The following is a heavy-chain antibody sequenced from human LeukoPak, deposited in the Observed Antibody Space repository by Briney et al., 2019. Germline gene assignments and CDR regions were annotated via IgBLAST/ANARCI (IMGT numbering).Heavy chain of an antibody. V-gene: IGHV1-2*06. J-gene: IGHJ4*02. Sequence: ASVKVSCKASGYTFTGYYMHWVRQAPGQGLEWMGRINPNSGGTNYAQKFQGRVTMTRDTSISTAYMELSRLRSDDTAVYYCARHRTRLGDFDYWGQGTLVTVSS. D-gene: IGHD3-16*01. CDR3: ARHRTRLGDFDY. CDR2: INPNSGGT. CDR1: GYTFTGYY.